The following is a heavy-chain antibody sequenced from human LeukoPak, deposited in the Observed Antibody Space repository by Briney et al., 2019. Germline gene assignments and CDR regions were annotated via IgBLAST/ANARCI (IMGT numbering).Heavy chain of an antibody. D-gene: IGHD3-3*01. CDR2: IWYDGSNK. CDR3: ACMILRFLERHHYYYGMDV. Sequence: GGSLRLSCAASGFTFSSYGMHWVRQAPGKGLEWVAVIWYDGSNKYYADSVKGRFTISRDNSKNTLYLQMNSLRAEDTAVYYCACMILRFLERHHYYYGMDVWGQGTTVTVS. CDR1: GFTFSSYG. V-gene: IGHV3-33*01. J-gene: IGHJ6*02.